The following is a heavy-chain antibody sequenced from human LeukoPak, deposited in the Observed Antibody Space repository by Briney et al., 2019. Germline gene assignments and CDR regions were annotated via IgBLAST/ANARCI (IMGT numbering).Heavy chain of an antibody. J-gene: IGHJ6*02. D-gene: IGHD3-9*01. CDR3: ARDGPLLRYFDWLPVDYYYGMDV. CDR1: GYTFTGYY. V-gene: IGHV1-18*04. CDR2: ISAYNGNT. Sequence: ASVKVSCKASGYTFTGYYMHWVRQAPGQGLEWMGWISAYNGNTNYAQKLQGRVTMTTDTSTSTAYMELRSLRSDDTAVYYCARDGPLLRYFDWLPVDYYYGMDVWGQGTTVTVSS.